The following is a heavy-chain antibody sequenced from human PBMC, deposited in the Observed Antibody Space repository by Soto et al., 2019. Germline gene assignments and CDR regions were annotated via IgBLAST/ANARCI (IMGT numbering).Heavy chain of an antibody. D-gene: IGHD3-3*01. CDR1: GGSISSSSYY. J-gene: IGHJ5*02. CDR3: ARHQGTIFNGGNWFDP. V-gene: IGHV4-39*01. CDR2: IYYSGST. Sequence: QLQLQESGPGLVKPSETLSLTCTVSGGSISSSSYYWGWIRQPPGKGLEWIGSIYYSGSTYYNPSLKSRATISVDTSKNQFSLKLSSVTAADTAVYYCARHQGTIFNGGNWFDPWGQGTLVTVSS.